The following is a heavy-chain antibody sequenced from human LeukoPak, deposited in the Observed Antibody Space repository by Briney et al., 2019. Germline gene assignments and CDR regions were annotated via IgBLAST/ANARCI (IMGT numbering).Heavy chain of an antibody. D-gene: IGHD2/OR15-2a*01. Sequence: PSETLSLTCGVYGGSFSYYYWNWISQPPGKGLEWIAEINHSGSTNYNPSLKSRVTISVDTSKNQFSLKLTSVTAADTAVYYCARREYCTSRTCFEHIQHWGQGTLVTVSS. CDR1: GGSFSYYY. CDR2: INHSGST. J-gene: IGHJ1*01. CDR3: ARREYCTSRTCFEHIQH. V-gene: IGHV4-34*01.